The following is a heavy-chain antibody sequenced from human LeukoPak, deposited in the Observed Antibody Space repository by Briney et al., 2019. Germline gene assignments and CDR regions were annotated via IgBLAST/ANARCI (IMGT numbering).Heavy chain of an antibody. CDR1: GFTFSTYW. CDR2: IKSDGST. V-gene: IGHV3-74*01. J-gene: IGHJ1*01. Sequence: AGSLRLSCAASGFTFSTYWMHRVRHAPGKGLVWVSRIKSDGSTNFSDSLKGGFTISSDNARNTGTRQMNSRHPEATAVYYFARAPSEIGGYSPEYFRRGGEGSPVTLPS. CDR3: ARAPSEIGGYSPEYFRR. D-gene: IGHD3-22*01.